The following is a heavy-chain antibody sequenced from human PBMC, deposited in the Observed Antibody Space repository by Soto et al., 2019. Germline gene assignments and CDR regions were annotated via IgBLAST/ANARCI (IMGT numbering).Heavy chain of an antibody. CDR2: ISYDGSNK. CDR1: GFTFSSYG. J-gene: IGHJ6*03. CDR3: AKDGYRPGDDLGKVAYYYYMDV. Sequence: QVQLVESGGGVVQPGRSLRLSCAASGFTFSSYGMHWVRQAPGKGLEWVAVISYDGSNKYYADSVKGRFTISRDNSKNTLYLQMNSLRAEDTAVYYCAKDGYRPGDDLGKVAYYYYMDVWGKGTTVTVSS. D-gene: IGHD2-2*03. V-gene: IGHV3-30*18.